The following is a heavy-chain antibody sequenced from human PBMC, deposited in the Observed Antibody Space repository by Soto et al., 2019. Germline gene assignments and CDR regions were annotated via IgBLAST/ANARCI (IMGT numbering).Heavy chain of an antibody. CDR1: GFTFSSYW. CDR3: AREGSSSAYYGMDV. V-gene: IGHV3-7*03. CDR2: IKQDGSEK. Sequence: GGSLRLSCAASGFTFSSYWMSWVRQAPGKGLEWVANIKQDGSEKYYVDSVKGRFTISRDNAKNSLYLQMNSLRAEDTAVYYCAREGSSSAYYGMDVWGQGTTVTVSS. J-gene: IGHJ6*02. D-gene: IGHD6-6*01.